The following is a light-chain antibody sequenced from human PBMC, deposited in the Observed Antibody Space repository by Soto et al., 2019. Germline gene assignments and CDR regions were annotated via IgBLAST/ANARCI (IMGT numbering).Light chain of an antibody. CDR3: QQYNKWPLT. J-gene: IGKJ4*01. Sequence: EEVMTQSQAPLSVSQGERVPLSCRASQPVSTNLAWYQQKPAQAPRLLIYSASTGATGIPARFAGSGSGAEFTLTISSLQSEDFAVYYCQQYNKWPLTFGGGTKVEIK. CDR2: SAS. CDR1: QPVSTN. V-gene: IGKV3-15*01.